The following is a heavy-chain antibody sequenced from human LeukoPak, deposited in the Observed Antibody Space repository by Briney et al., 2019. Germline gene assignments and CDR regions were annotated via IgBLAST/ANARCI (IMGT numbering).Heavy chain of an antibody. Sequence: PSETLSLTCTVSGGSISSYYWSWIRQPPGKGLEWIGYIYYSGSTNYNPSLKSRVTISVDTSKNQFSLKLSSVTAADTAVYYCARDRGSYDPAFDYWGQGTLVTVSS. CDR1: GGSISSYY. J-gene: IGHJ4*02. D-gene: IGHD5-18*01. CDR2: IYYSGST. CDR3: ARDRGSYDPAFDY. V-gene: IGHV4-59*01.